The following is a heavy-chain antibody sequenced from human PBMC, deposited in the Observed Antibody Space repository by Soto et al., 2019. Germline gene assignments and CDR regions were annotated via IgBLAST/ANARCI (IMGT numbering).Heavy chain of an antibody. J-gene: IGHJ5*02. Sequence: QLQLQESGPGLVKPSETLSLTCIVSGGSISSSSYYWGWIRQPPGKGLEWIGSIYYSGSTYYNPSLKRRVTISVDTSKNQFSLKLSSVTAADTAVYYCARYYDFWSGYLEPEYNWFDPWGQGTLVTVSS. CDR1: GGSISSSSYY. V-gene: IGHV4-39*01. CDR3: ARYYDFWSGYLEPEYNWFDP. D-gene: IGHD3-3*01. CDR2: IYYSGST.